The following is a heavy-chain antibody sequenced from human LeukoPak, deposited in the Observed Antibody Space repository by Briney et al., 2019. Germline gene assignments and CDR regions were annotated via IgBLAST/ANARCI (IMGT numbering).Heavy chain of an antibody. Sequence: ASVKVSCKASGYTFTSYYMHWVRQAPGQGLEWMGIINPSGGSTSYAQKFQGRVTMIRDTSTSTVYMELSSLRSEDTAVYYCARDSPYYYDSSGYYGAIRYWGQGTLVTVSS. CDR1: GYTFTSYY. V-gene: IGHV1-46*01. CDR2: INPSGGST. CDR3: ARDSPYYYDSSGYYGAIRY. D-gene: IGHD3-22*01. J-gene: IGHJ4*02.